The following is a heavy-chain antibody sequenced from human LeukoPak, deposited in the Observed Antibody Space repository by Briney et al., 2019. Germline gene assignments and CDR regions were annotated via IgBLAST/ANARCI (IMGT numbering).Heavy chain of an antibody. CDR1: GFTFSSYE. D-gene: IGHD2-2*01. CDR3: ARDAIVVPAAIRQGFMDV. CDR2: ISSSSSYI. J-gene: IGHJ6*03. V-gene: IGHV3-21*01. Sequence: GGSLRLSCAASGFTFSSYEMNWVRQAPGKGLEWVSSISSSSSYIYYADSVKGRFTISRDNAKNSLYLQMNSLRAEDTAVYYCARDAIVVPAAIRQGFMDVWGKGTTVTISS.